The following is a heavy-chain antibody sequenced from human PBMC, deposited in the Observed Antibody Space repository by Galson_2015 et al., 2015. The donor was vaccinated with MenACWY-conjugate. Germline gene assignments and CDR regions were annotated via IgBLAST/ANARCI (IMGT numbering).Heavy chain of an antibody. J-gene: IGHJ5*02. D-gene: IGHD4-17*01. Sequence: SCKASGGTFSSYALNWVRQAPGQGLEWMGGIIPIFGTANYAQKFQGRVTITADESTSTAYMELSSLRSEDTAVYYCARGSPSLSLNDYGDYNWFDPWGQGTLVTVSS. CDR1: GGTFSSYA. CDR2: IIPIFGTA. CDR3: ARGSPSLSLNDYGDYNWFDP. V-gene: IGHV1-69*01.